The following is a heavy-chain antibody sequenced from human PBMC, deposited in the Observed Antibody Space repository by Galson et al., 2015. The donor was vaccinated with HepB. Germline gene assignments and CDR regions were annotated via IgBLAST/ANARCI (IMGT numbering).Heavy chain of an antibody. J-gene: IGHJ1*01. V-gene: IGHV3-23*01. D-gene: IGHD6-19*01. CDR1: GFTFSSYA. CDR3: ATRSGASGRYSYFQH. Sequence: SCAASGFTFSSYAIMWVRQAPGKGLEWVSGMSDNGDNTFYADSVKGRFTISRDISKNTVYLQMNSLGVEDTAVYYCATRSGASGRYSYFQHWGQGTLVTVSS. CDR2: MSDNGDNT.